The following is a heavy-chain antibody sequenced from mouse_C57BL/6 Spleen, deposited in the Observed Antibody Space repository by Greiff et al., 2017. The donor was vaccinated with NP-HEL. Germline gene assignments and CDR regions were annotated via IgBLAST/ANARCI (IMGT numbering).Heavy chain of an antibody. CDR3: ARFDYYGSSYRYYFDY. Sequence: VQLQQSGAELARPGASVKLSCKASGYTFTSYGISWVKQRTGQGLEWIGEIYPRSGNTYYNEKFKGKATLTADKSSSTAYMELRSLTSEDSAVYFCARFDYYGSSYRYYFDYWGQGTTLTVSS. V-gene: IGHV1-81*01. D-gene: IGHD1-1*01. CDR2: IYPRSGNT. J-gene: IGHJ2*01. CDR1: GYTFTSYG.